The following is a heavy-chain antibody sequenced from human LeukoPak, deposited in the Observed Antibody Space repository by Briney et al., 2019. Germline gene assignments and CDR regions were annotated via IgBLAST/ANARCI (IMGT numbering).Heavy chain of an antibody. V-gene: IGHV3-53*01. Sequence: GGSLRLSCAASGLTVSSNCMSWVRQAPGKGLEWVSFIYSGGNTYYADSVMGRFTISRDNSKNTVHLQMSSLRAEGTAVYYCARRVGDYSHPYDYWGQGTLVTVSS. CDR1: GLTVSSNC. D-gene: IGHD3-22*01. J-gene: IGHJ4*02. CDR3: ARRVGDYSHPYDY. CDR2: IYSGGNT.